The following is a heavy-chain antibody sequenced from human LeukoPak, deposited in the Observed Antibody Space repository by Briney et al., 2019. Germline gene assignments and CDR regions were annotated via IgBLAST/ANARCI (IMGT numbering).Heavy chain of an antibody. CDR2: IYYSGST. V-gene: IGHV4-59*08. Sequence: SETLSLTCTVSGGSISTYYWSWIRQPPGKELEWIGYIYYSGSTDYNPSVKSRVTISVDTSKNQSSLKLSSVTAADTAMYYCARRRSPRLWSDAFDIWGQGTMVTVSS. CDR1: GGSISTYY. J-gene: IGHJ3*02. CDR3: ARRRSPRLWSDAFDI. D-gene: IGHD4/OR15-4a*01.